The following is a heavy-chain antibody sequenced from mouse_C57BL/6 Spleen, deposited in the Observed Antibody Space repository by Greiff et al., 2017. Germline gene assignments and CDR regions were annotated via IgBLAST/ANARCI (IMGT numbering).Heavy chain of an antibody. Sequence: DVKLQESGGGLVKPGGSLKLSCAASGFTFSSYAMSWVRQTPDKRLEWVATISDGGSYTYYPDNVKGRFTISRDNAKNNLYLQMSHLKSEDTAMYYCARDGANYYAMDYWGQGTSVTVSS. V-gene: IGHV5-4*01. D-gene: IGHD3-1*01. CDR2: ISDGGSYT. J-gene: IGHJ4*01. CDR3: ARDGANYYAMDY. CDR1: GFTFSSYA.